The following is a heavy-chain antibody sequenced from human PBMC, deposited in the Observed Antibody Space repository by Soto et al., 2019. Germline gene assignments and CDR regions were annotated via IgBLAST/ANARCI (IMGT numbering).Heavy chain of an antibody. CDR2: ISFDGRNK. D-gene: IGHD6-6*01. CDR3: AREKAGRFLAGGMDV. CDR1: GFTFSTHA. Sequence: GGSLRLSCAASGFTFSTHALLWVRQAPAKGLEWVAIISFDGRNKYYADSVEGRFTISRDNSKTTLYLQMNSLGTEDTAVYFCAREKAGRFLAGGMDVWGQGTSVTVS. V-gene: IGHV3-30*01. J-gene: IGHJ6*02.